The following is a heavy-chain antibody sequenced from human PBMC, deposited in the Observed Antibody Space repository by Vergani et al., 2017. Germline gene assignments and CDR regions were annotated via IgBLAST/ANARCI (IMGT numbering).Heavy chain of an antibody. J-gene: IGHJ6*02. V-gene: IGHV3-23*01. CDR3: AKANPRNSGYDYLYYYHAMDV. Sequence: EVQLLESGGDLVQPGGSLRLPCAASGFTFNHYAMNWVRQAPGKGLEWVSGISGSGGRTYYAGSVKGRFTISRDSSKNTLYLQMNSLSAGDTAVYYCAKANPRNSGYDYLYYYHAMDVWGQGTTVTVSS. CDR2: ISGSGGRT. CDR1: GFTFNHYA. D-gene: IGHD5-12*01.